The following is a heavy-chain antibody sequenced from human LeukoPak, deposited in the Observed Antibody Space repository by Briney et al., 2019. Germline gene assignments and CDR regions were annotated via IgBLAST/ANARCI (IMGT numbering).Heavy chain of an antibody. Sequence: SETLSLTCAVYGGSFSGYYWSGIRKPPGKGLEWIGEINHSGSTNYNPSLKSRVTISVDTSKNQFSLKLSSVTAADTAVYYCARHRIYDILTGYYYYYGMDVWGQGTTVTVSS. CDR3: ARHRIYDILTGYYYYYGMDV. J-gene: IGHJ6*02. CDR2: INHSGST. V-gene: IGHV4-34*01. D-gene: IGHD3-9*01. CDR1: GGSFSGYY.